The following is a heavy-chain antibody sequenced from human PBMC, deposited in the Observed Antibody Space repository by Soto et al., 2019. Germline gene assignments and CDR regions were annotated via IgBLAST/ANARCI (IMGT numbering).Heavy chain of an antibody. V-gene: IGHV4-4*07. Sequence: QMQLQESGPGLVKPSETLSLTCSVAGVSISGYYWTWIRQTAGKGLEWIGRMYISGSTNYNPSLKSRATMSIDTSKNYFSLKLRSVTAADTAMYYCASDQINQNVFDFWGQGTMVTVSS. CDR1: GVSISGYY. J-gene: IGHJ3*01. CDR2: MYISGST. CDR3: ASDQINQNVFDF.